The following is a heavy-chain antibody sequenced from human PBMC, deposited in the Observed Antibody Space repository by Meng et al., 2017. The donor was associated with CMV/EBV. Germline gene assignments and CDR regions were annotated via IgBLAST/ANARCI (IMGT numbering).Heavy chain of an antibody. V-gene: IGHV4-4*07. Sequence: DPGPGLVKPSGALSRTCTVLGGSISSSSWSWIRQPAGKGLAWIGRIYTSGSTNYTPSLKSRVTMSVDTSKNQFSLKLSSVTAADTAVYYCARDLMNCSSTSCANWFDPWGQGTLVTVSS. CDR3: ARDLMNCSSTSCANWFDP. D-gene: IGHD2-2*01. CDR2: IYTSGST. J-gene: IGHJ5*02. CDR1: GGSISSSS.